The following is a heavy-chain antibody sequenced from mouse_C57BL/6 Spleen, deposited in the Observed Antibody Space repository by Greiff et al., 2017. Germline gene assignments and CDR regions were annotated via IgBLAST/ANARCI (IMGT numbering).Heavy chain of an antibody. J-gene: IGHJ4*01. Sequence: EVMLVESEGGLVQPGSSMKLSCTASGFTFSDYYMAWVRQVPEKGLEWVANINYDGSSTYYLDSLKSRFIISRDNAKSILYLQMSSLKSEDTATYYCARETFDDYYARDYWGQGTSVTVSS. CDR2: INYDGSST. CDR1: GFTFSDYY. V-gene: IGHV5-16*01. CDR3: ARETFDDYYARDY.